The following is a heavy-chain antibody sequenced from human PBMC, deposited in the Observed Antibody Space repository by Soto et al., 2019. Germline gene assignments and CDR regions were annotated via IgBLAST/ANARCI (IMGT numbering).Heavy chain of an antibody. V-gene: IGHV4-30-4*01. CDR1: GGSISSGDYY. CDR3: ARTDSWLRTVDY. CDR2: IYYSGNT. Sequence: LSLTCTVSGGSISSGDYYWSWIRQPPGKGLEWIGYIYYSGNTYYNPSLKSRVTISVDTSKNQFSLILSSVTAADTAVYYCARTDSWLRTVDYWGQGTLVTVSS. D-gene: IGHD5-12*01. J-gene: IGHJ4*02.